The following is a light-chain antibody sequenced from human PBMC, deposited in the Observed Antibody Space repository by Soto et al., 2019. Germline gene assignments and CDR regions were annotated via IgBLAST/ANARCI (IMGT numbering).Light chain of an antibody. Sequence: DIQMTQSPSSVSGSVGDRVTITCGARQCMAAYLNWYQQKQGKAPILLSPGDSILQRGVPPRFSGGGGGTDFTLTSSRLQPEDCASYYCQQIYTIPPAVGGETKGDIK. V-gene: IGKV1-39*01. J-gene: IGKJ4*01. CDR1: QCMAAY. CDR2: GDS. CDR3: QQIYTIPPA.